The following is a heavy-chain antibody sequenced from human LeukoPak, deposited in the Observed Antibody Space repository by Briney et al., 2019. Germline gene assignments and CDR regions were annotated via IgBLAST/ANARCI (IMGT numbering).Heavy chain of an antibody. D-gene: IGHD3-3*01. CDR2: IRYDGSNK. Sequence: GGSLRLSCAASGFTFSSYGMHWVRQAPGKGLEWVALIRYDGSNKYYADSVKGRFTISRDNSKNTLYLQMNSLRAEDTAVYYCARDYDFRSGPPGGGYWGQGTLVTVSS. J-gene: IGHJ4*02. CDR1: GFTFSSYG. CDR3: ARDYDFRSGPPGGGY. V-gene: IGHV3-30*02.